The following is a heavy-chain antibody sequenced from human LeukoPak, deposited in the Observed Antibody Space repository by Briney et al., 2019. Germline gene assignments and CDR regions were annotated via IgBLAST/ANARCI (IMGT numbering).Heavy chain of an antibody. CDR3: ARRKYCSGGSCHGYYYYGMDV. J-gene: IGHJ6*02. V-gene: IGHV5-51*01. CDR1: GYSFTNYW. D-gene: IGHD2-15*01. Sequence: GESLKISCKGSGYSFTNYWIGWVRQMPGKGLEWMGIIYPGDSDTRYSPSFQGQVTISADKSISTAYLQWSSLEASDTAMYYCARRKYCSGGSCHGYYYYGMDVWGQGTTVTVSS. CDR2: IYPGDSDT.